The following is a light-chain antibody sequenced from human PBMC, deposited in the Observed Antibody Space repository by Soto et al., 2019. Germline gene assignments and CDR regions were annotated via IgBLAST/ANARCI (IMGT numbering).Light chain of an antibody. V-gene: IGKV4-1*01. Sequence: DIVMTQSPDSLAVSLGERATINCKSSQSLLYNNKKYLAWYQQKPGQPPKLLIYWASTRESGVPDRFSGSGSGTDFTLTISSLQAEDVAVYYCQQYYSTPFTFGPGTKSGYQT. CDR2: WAS. J-gene: IGKJ3*01. CDR1: QSLLYNNKKY. CDR3: QQYYSTPFT.